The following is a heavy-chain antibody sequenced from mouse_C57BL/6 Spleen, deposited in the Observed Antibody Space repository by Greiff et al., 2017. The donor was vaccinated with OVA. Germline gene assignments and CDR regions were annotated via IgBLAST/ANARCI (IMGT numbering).Heavy chain of an antibody. V-gene: IGHV1-59*01. CDR1: GYTFTSYW. D-gene: IGHD2-10*01. Sequence: QVQLQQPGAELVRPGTSVKLSCKASGYTFTSYWMHWVKQRPGQGLEWIGVIDPSDSYTNYNQKFKGKATLSVDTSSSTSYMQLSSLTSEDSAVYYCARAYYGNYEGCAYWGQGTLVTVAA. CDR2: IDPSDSYT. CDR3: ARAYYGNYEGCAY. J-gene: IGHJ3*01.